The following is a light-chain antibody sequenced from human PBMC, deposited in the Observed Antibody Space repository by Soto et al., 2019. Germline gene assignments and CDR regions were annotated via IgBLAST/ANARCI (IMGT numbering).Light chain of an antibody. CDR1: QSVSSY. CDR3: QQRSNWPT. CDR2: DAS. Sequence: EIVLTQSPAPLPLSPGERATLSCRASQSVSSYLAGYQQKPGQAPRLLIYDASNRATGIPARFSGSGSGTDFALTVSSLEPEDFAVYYCQQRSNWPTVGGGTKVVIK. V-gene: IGKV3-11*01. J-gene: IGKJ4*01.